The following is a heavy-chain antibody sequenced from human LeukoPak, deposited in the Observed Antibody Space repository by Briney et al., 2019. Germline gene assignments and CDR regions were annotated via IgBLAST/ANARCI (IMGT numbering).Heavy chain of an antibody. J-gene: IGHJ4*02. CDR2: VDPEDGET. CDR1: GYTFTDYY. CDR3: ATLGYCTNGVCYNIDY. D-gene: IGHD2-8*01. V-gene: IGHV1-69-2*01. Sequence: GASVKISCKVSGYTFTDYYMHWVQQAPGKGLEWMGLVDPEDGETIYAEKFQGRVTITADTSTDTAYMELSSLRSEGTAVYYCATLGYCTNGVCYNIDYWGQGTLVTVSS.